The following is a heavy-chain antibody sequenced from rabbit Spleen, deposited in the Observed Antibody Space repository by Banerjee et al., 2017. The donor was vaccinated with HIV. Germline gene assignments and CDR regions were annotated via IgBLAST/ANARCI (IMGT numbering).Heavy chain of an antibody. V-gene: IGHV1S45*01. Sequence: QEQLEESGGDLVKPEGSLTLTCTASGFSFSGGYYMCWVRQAPGKGLEWIACIYAGSSGDTYYASWAKGRFTISKTSSTTVTLQMTSLTAADTATYFCARAGDYWNGCNLWGPGTLVTVS. CDR3: ARAGDYWNGCNL. CDR1: GFSFSGGYY. D-gene: IGHD2-1*01. J-gene: IGHJ4*01. CDR2: IYAGSSGDT.